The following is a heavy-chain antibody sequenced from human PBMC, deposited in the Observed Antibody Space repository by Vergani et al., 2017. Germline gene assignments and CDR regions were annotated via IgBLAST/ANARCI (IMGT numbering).Heavy chain of an antibody. CDR2: IYHSGST. J-gene: IGHJ3*02. CDR1: GNSISSGYY. D-gene: IGHD3-22*01. Sequence: QVQLQESGPGLVKPSETLSLTCAVSGNSISSGYYWGWIRQPPGKGLEWIGSIYHSGSTYYNPSLKSRVTISVDTSKNQFSLKLSSVTAADTAVYYCARHLDYYDSSGYNDAFDIWGQGTMVTVSS. CDR3: ARHLDYYDSSGYNDAFDI. V-gene: IGHV4-38-2*01.